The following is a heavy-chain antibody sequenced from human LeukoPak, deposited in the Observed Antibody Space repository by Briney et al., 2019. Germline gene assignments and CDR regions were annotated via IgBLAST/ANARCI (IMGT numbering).Heavy chain of an antibody. D-gene: IGHD6-19*01. J-gene: IGHJ4*02. CDR3: ARHVSGWYYFDY. Sequence: EASETLSLTCTVSGGSISSYYWSWIRQPAGKGLEWIGSIYYSGSTYYNPSLKSRVTISVDTSKSQFSLKLSSVTAADTAVYYCARHVSGWYYFDYWGQGTLVTVSS. CDR1: GGSISSYY. CDR2: IYYSGST. V-gene: IGHV4-59*05.